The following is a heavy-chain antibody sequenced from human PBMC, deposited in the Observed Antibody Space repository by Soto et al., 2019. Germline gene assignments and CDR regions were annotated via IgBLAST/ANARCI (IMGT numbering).Heavy chain of an antibody. Sequence: SETLSLTCTVSGGSISSGDYYWSWIRQPPGKGLEWIGYIYYSGSTYYNPSLKSRVTISVDTSKNQFSLKLSSVTAADTAVYYCARDLGYCRSTSCYPSGMDVWGQGTTVTVSS. CDR1: GGSISSGDYY. J-gene: IGHJ6*02. D-gene: IGHD2-2*01. V-gene: IGHV4-30-4*01. CDR2: IYYSGST. CDR3: ARDLGYCRSTSCYPSGMDV.